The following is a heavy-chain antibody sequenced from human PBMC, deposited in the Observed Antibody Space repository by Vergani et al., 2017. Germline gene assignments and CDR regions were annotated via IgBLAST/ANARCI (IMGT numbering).Heavy chain of an antibody. D-gene: IGHD3-10*01. CDR1: GFTFGYYA. Sequence: EVQLVESGGDLVQPGRYLRLSCTDSGFTFGYYAMDWFRQAPGQGLEWVGGIRSKAYGQATIYAASVKGRFTISRDDSKSIAYLQMNNLQTEDTAMYYCVRDQVTMLRGSDALDIWGQGTMVTVSS. CDR3: VRDQVTMLRGSDALDI. V-gene: IGHV3-49*03. J-gene: IGHJ3*02. CDR2: IRSKAYGQAT.